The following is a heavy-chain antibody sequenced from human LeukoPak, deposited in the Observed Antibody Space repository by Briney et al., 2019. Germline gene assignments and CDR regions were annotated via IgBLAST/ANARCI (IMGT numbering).Heavy chain of an antibody. CDR1: GYTFTNYY. V-gene: IGHV1-46*01. J-gene: IGHJ4*02. CDR2: TDPIGGST. Sequence: ASVKVPCKASGYTFTNYYIHWVRQAPGQGLEWMGITDPIGGSTNYAQKFQGRVTMTRDTSTSTVYMELSSLRSEDSAVYYCARWTTTYLDYWGQGTLVTVYS. D-gene: IGHD4-11*01. CDR3: ARWTTTYLDY.